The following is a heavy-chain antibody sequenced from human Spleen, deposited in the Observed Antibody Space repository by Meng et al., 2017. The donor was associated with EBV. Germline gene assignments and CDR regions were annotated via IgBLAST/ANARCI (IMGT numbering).Heavy chain of an antibody. V-gene: IGHV7-4-1*02. CDR1: AYSFTNYT. CDR2: LSTKTDNP. Sequence: QLQLVHSVSAFKKPGTSVNVYGKASAYSFTNYTMTGVRQAPGHGREVMGWLSTKTDNPMYTQGFIRRFVFSLYTSVSTTYLQLKVLKAKDTDVYVYARERERSVDYWGQGTLVTVSS. J-gene: IGHJ4*02. D-gene: IGHD1-26*01. CDR3: ARERERSVDY.